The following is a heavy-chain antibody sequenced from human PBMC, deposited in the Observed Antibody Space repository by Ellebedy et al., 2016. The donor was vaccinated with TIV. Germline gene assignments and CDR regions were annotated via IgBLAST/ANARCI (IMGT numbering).Heavy chain of an antibody. CDR1: GASFSHYY. J-gene: IGHJ4*02. CDR2: INHSGST. D-gene: IGHD1-26*01. CDR3: ARGRGGSYSMPFDV. Sequence: SETLSLXXAVYGASFSHYYWSWIRLPPGKGLEWIGEINHSGSTYYNPSLKSRVSMSVDRSKNQFSLKLNSLSAADTAVYFCARGRGGSYSMPFDVWGQGALVTVSS. V-gene: IGHV4-34*01.